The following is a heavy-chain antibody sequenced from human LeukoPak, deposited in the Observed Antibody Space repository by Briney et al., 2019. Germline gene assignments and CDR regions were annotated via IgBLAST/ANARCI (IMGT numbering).Heavy chain of an antibody. CDR2: ISGSSSYI. V-gene: IGHV3-21*01. J-gene: IGHJ6*04. Sequence: GGSLRLSCAASGFTFSSYSMNWVRQAPGKGLEWVSSISGSSSYIYYADSVMGRFTVSRDNAKNSLSLQMNSLRAEDTAVYYCARFLVDTVMLWPADVWGKGTTVTVSS. D-gene: IGHD5-18*01. CDR1: GFTFSSYS. CDR3: ARFLVDTVMLWPADV.